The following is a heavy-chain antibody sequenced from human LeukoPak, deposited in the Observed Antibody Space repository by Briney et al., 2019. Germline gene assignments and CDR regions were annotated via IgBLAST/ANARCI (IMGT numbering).Heavy chain of an antibody. V-gene: IGHV4-34*01. D-gene: IGHD5-18*01. CDR2: INHSGST. J-gene: IGHJ4*02. CDR1: GGSFSGYY. CDR3: ARGPWIQPPLDY. Sequence: PSETLSLTCAVYGGSFSGYYWSWIRQPPGKGLEWIGEINHSGSTNYNPSLKSRVTISVDTSKNQFSLKLSSVTAADTAVYYCARGPWIQPPLDYWGQGTLVTVSS.